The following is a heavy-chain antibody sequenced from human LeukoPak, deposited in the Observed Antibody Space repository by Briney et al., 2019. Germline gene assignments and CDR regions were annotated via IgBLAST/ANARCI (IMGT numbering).Heavy chain of an antibody. V-gene: IGHV3-66*01. CDR3: ARVGYDST. D-gene: IGHD3-22*01. Sequence: GGSLRLSCVGSGFNFGDYGMHWVRQVPGKGLEWVSVIYSGGSTYYADSVKGRFTISRDNSKNTLYLQMNSLRAEDTAVYYCARVGYDSTWGQGTLVTVSS. CDR2: IYSGGST. CDR1: GFNFGDYG. J-gene: IGHJ5*02.